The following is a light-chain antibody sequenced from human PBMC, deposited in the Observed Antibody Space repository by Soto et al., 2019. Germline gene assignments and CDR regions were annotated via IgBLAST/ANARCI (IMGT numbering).Light chain of an antibody. CDR1: QSVSSY. Sequence: EIVLTQSPATLSLSPGERATLSCRASQSVSSYLAWYQQKPGQAPRLLIYDASNRATGTPARFSGSGSGTDFTLTISGVEPEDFAVYYCQQRSNWPITFGQGTRLEIK. V-gene: IGKV3-11*01. CDR3: QQRSNWPIT. J-gene: IGKJ5*01. CDR2: DAS.